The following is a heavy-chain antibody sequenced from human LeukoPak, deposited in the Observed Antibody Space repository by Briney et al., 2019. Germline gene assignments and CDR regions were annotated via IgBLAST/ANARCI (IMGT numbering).Heavy chain of an antibody. CDR2: IGTAGDT. D-gene: IGHD2-2*01. Sequence: GGSLRLSCAASGFTFSSYDMHWVRQATGKGLEWVSAIGTAGDTYYPGSVKGRFTISRENAKNSLYLQMNSLRAGDTAVYYCARDSGCSSTSCYAFDIWGQGTMVTVSS. V-gene: IGHV3-13*01. J-gene: IGHJ3*02. CDR3: ARDSGCSSTSCYAFDI. CDR1: GFTFSSYD.